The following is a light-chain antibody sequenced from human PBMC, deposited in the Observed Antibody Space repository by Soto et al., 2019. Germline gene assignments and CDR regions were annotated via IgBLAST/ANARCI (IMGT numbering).Light chain of an antibody. CDR3: NSYAGSNNWV. V-gene: IGLV2-8*01. J-gene: IGLJ3*02. Sequence: QSVLTQPPSASGSPGQSVTISCTGTSSDVGGYNYVSWYQQHPGKAPKLMIYEVSKRPSGVPDRFSGSKSGNTASLTVSGLQAEDEADYYCNSYAGSNNWVFDGGTKVTVL. CDR2: EVS. CDR1: SSDVGGYNY.